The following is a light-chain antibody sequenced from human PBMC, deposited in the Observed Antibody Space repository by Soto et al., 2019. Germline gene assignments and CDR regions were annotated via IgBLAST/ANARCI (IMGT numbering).Light chain of an antibody. Sequence: QSVLTQPPSASGSPGQSVTISCTGTTSDFVSWYHQYPGKAPKLMIYDVTKRPSGVPDRFSGSKSGTTASLTVSGLQAEDEADYFCSSHAGARHLLFGGGTKVTVL. CDR2: DVT. CDR3: SSHAGARHLL. J-gene: IGLJ2*01. CDR1: TSDFV. V-gene: IGLV2-8*01.